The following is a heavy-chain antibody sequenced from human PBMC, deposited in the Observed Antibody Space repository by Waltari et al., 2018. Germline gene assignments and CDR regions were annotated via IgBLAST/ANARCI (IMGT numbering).Heavy chain of an antibody. CDR3: ARGGGSPFDY. CDR2: INHSGST. D-gene: IGHD2-15*01. CDR1: GGSFSGYY. V-gene: IGHV4-34*01. J-gene: IGHJ4*02. Sequence: QVQLQQWGAGRLKPPETLFLTCAVYGGSFSGYYWSWIRQPPGKGLEWIGEINHSGSTNYNPSLKSRVTISVDTSKNQFSLKLSSVTAADTAVYYCARGGGSPFDYWGQGTLVTVSS.